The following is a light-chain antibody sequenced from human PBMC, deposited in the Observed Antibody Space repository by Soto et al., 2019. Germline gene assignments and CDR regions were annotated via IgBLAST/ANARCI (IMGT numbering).Light chain of an antibody. CDR2: EVS. V-gene: IGLV2-14*01. CDR1: SSDVGGYNY. Sequence: QSALTQPASVSGSPGQSITISCTGTSSDVGGYNYVYWYQQHPGKAPKLMIYEVSNRPSGVSNRFFGSKSGNTASLTISGLQAEDEADYYCSSYAGSNIHVSGTGTKLTVL. J-gene: IGLJ1*01. CDR3: SSYAGSNIHV.